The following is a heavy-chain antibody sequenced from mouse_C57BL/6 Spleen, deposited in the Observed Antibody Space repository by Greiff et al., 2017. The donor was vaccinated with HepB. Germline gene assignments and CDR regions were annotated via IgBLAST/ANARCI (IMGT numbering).Heavy chain of an antibody. V-gene: IGHV1-42*01. CDR2: INPSTGGT. CDR3: ARRGVRWYFDV. J-gene: IGHJ1*03. Sequence: VQLQQSGPELVKPGASVKISCKASGYSFTGYYMNWVKQSPEKSLEWIGEINPSTGGTTYNQKFKAKATLTVDKSSSTAYMQLKSLTSEDSAVYYCARRGVRWYFDVWGTGTTVTVSS. CDR1: GYSFTGYY.